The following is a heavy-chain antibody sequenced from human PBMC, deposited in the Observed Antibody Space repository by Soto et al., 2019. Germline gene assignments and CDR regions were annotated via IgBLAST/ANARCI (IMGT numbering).Heavy chain of an antibody. J-gene: IGHJ5*02. Sequence: GGSLRLSCAASGFTFRSFTMNWVRKAQGKGLEWVSTISSNSAYIYYTDALRGRFTISRDNAKNSLHLQMNSLRAEDTAVYYCTRDASRDSSARGWFDPWGPGTLVTVSS. CDR2: ISSNSAYI. CDR3: TRDASRDSSARGWFDP. CDR1: GFTFRSFT. D-gene: IGHD6-13*01. V-gene: IGHV3-21*01.